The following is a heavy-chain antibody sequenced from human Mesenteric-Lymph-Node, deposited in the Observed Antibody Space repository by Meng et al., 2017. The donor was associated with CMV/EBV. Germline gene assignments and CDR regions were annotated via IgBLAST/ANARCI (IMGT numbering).Heavy chain of an antibody. J-gene: IGHJ6*02. CDR3: AREELYGMDV. CDR2: ISSRSSYI. Sequence: GGSLRLSCAASGFIFNKYSINWVRQAPGKGLEWVSSISSRSSYISYADSVKGRFTISRDNAKNSVYLQMNSLRAEDMAVYYCAREELYGMDVWGQGTTVTVSS. D-gene: IGHD1-7*01. CDR1: GFIFNKYS. V-gene: IGHV3-21*01.